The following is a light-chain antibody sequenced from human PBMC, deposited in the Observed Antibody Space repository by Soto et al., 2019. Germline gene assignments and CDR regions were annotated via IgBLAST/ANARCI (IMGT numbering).Light chain of an antibody. J-gene: IGKJ1*01. CDR3: QQYGSSSWT. V-gene: IGKV3-20*01. CDR1: QSVSSSY. CDR2: GTS. Sequence: EIVLTQSPGTLSLSPGERATLSCRASQSVSSSYLAWYQQKPGQAPRLLIYGTSSRATAIPDRFSGSGSGTDFTLTISRLEPEDFAVYYCQQYGSSSWTFGRGTKV.